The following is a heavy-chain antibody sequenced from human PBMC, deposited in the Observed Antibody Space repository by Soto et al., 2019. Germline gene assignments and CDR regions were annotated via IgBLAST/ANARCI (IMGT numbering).Heavy chain of an antibody. V-gene: IGHV1-69*06. CDR3: ARVGGGPCLVPGVSSSWPNWFDP. Sequence: SVKVSCKASGGTFSSYAISWVRQAPGQGLEWMGGIIPIFGTANYAQKFQGRVTITADKSTSTAYMELSSLRSEDTAVYYCARVGGGPCLVPGVSSSWPNWFDPWGQGTLVTVSS. CDR2: IIPIFGTA. D-gene: IGHD6-13*01. CDR1: GGTFSSYA. J-gene: IGHJ5*02.